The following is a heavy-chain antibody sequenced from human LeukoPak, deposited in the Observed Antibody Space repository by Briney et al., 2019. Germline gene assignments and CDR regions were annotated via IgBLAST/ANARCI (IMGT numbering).Heavy chain of an antibody. Sequence: SQTLSLTCTVSGGSISSGSYYWSWIRQPAGKGLEWIGRIYTSGSTNYNPSLKSRVTISVDTSKNQFSLKLSSVTAADTAVYYCARGDSSEGFDYWGQGTLVTVSS. D-gene: IGHD6-25*01. V-gene: IGHV4-61*02. J-gene: IGHJ4*02. CDR1: GGSISSGSYY. CDR3: ARGDSSEGFDY. CDR2: IYTSGST.